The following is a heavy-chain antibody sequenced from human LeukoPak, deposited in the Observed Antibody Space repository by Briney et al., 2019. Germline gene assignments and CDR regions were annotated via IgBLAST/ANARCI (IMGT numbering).Heavy chain of an antibody. CDR1: GYTFTGYY. D-gene: IGHD2-2*03. CDR3: ARDLDIVVVPAAHHAFDI. Sequence: GASVKVSCKASGYTFTGYYMHWVRQAPGQGLEWMGWINPNSGGTNYAQKFQGRVTMTRDTSISTAYMELSRLRSDDTAVYYCARDLDIVVVPAAHHAFDIWGQGTMVTVSS. V-gene: IGHV1-2*02. J-gene: IGHJ3*02. CDR2: INPNSGGT.